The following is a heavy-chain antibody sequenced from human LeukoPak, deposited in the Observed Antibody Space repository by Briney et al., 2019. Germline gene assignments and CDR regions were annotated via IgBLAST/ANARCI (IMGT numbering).Heavy chain of an antibody. J-gene: IGHJ5*02. V-gene: IGHV4-39*07. D-gene: IGHD4-17*01. CDR3: ATCRDEFGDYGFTS. Sequence: SETLSLTCTVSGGSISSSSHYWSWIRQPPGKGLEWIASINYSGSTKYNPSLKSRVTISVDTSKNLFSLKLTSVTAADTAVYYCATCRDEFGDYGFTSWGQGTLVTVSS. CDR2: INYSGST. CDR1: GGSISSSSHY.